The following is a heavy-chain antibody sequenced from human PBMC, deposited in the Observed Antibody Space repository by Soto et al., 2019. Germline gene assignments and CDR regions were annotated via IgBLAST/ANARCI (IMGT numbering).Heavy chain of an antibody. CDR2: ISSSSSYI. CDR3: ARAGGVYCSGGSCYAGFDY. D-gene: IGHD2-15*01. J-gene: IGHJ4*02. Sequence: EVQLVESGGGLVKPGGSLRLSCAASGFTFSSYSMNWVRQAPGKGLECVSSISSSSSYIYYADSVKGRFTISRDNAKNSLYLQMNSLRAEDTAVYYCARAGGVYCSGGSCYAGFDYWGQGTLVTVSS. CDR1: GFTFSSYS. V-gene: IGHV3-21*01.